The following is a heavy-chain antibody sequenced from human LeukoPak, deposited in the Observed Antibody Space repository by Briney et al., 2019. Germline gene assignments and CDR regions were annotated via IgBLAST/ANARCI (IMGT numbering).Heavy chain of an antibody. CDR1: GGSIGSYY. CDR3: ARGFGSGWYGPFDY. D-gene: IGHD6-19*01. CDR2: IYYSGST. J-gene: IGHJ4*02. V-gene: IGHV4-59*01. Sequence: PSETLSLTCTVSGGSIGSYYWSWIRQPPGKGLEWIGYIYYSGSTNYNPSLKSRVTISVDTSKNQFSLKLSSVTAADTAVYYCARGFGSGWYGPFDYWGQGTLVTVSS.